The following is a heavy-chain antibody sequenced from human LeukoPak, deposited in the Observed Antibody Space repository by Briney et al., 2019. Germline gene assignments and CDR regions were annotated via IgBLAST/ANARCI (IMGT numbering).Heavy chain of an antibody. CDR3: ARTQTGGGVDY. J-gene: IGHJ4*02. V-gene: IGHV3-7*01. CDR2: IKQDGSEK. Sequence: GGSLRLSCAASGFTFSTYWMSWVRQAPGKGLEWVANIKQDGSEKYYVNSVKGRFTISRDNAKNSLYLQMSSLRAEDTAVYYCARTQTGGGVDYWGQGTLVTVSS. D-gene: IGHD1-14*01. CDR1: GFTFSTYW.